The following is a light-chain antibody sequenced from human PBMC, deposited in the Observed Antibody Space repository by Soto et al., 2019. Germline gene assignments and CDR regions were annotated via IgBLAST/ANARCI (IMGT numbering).Light chain of an antibody. Sequence: IVLPQSPGTRCLSPGARAPLSWRASQSVSSCYLAWYQQKPGQATMLLIDGASSRATGIPDRCSGSGSGTYFTLTISILEPEYSAVYCCQQYSSSLTFGGGTKVDIK. CDR1: QSVSSCY. J-gene: IGKJ4*01. V-gene: IGKV3-20*01. CDR3: QQYSSSLT. CDR2: GAS.